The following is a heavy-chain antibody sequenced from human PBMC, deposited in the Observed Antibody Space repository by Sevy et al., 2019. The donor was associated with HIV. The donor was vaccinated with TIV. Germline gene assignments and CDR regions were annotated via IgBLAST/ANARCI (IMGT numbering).Heavy chain of an antibody. Sequence: GGSLRLSCAVSKFTVSNNHMTWVRQAPGKGLEWVSTLYDSGAAYYAVSVKGRFTVSRDNSKNTLYLQMNSLRAEDTAVYYCARTVVLVDGPRNWLDTWGQGTLVTVSS. CDR1: KFTVSNNH. D-gene: IGHD2-8*02. J-gene: IGHJ5*02. CDR2: LYDSGAA. CDR3: ARTVVLVDGPRNWLDT. V-gene: IGHV3-53*01.